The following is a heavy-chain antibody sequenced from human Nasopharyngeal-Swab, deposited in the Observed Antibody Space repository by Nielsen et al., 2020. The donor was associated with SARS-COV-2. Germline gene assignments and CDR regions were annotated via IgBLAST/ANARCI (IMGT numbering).Heavy chain of an antibody. CDR2: IYYSGST. V-gene: IGHV4-59*08. Sequence: GSLRLSCSVSGGSISNYHWNWIRQPPGKGLEGIGYIYYSGSTNYNPSLKSRVTISVDTSKNQFSLKLSSVTAADTAVYYCARRGEGYGDYLDYWGQGTLVTVSS. CDR1: GGSISNYH. D-gene: IGHD4-17*01. CDR3: ARRGEGYGDYLDY. J-gene: IGHJ4*02.